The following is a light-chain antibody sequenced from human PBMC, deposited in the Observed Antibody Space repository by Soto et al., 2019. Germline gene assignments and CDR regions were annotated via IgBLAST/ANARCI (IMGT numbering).Light chain of an antibody. CDR3: QQYGSSVTWT. V-gene: IGKV3-20*01. Sequence: EVVLTQSPGTVSLSPGERATLSCRASQSITSNYLAWYQQKPGQAPRLPIYAASSRATGIPDMFSGSGSGTDFTLSISRLEPEDFAVYYCQQYGSSVTWTFGQGTKVEIK. J-gene: IGKJ1*01. CDR2: AAS. CDR1: QSITSNY.